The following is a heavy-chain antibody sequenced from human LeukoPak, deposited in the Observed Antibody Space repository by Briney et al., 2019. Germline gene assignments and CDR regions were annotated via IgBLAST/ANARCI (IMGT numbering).Heavy chain of an antibody. CDR1: GYTFTSYG. D-gene: IGHD3-16*01. V-gene: IGHV1-2*02. Sequence: ASVKVSCKASGYTFTSYGISWVRQAPGQGLEWMGWINPNSGGTNYAQKFQGRVTMTRDTSISTAYMELSRLRSDDTAVYYCARDRPGGGTDFDYWGQGTLVTVSS. J-gene: IGHJ4*02. CDR3: ARDRPGGGTDFDY. CDR2: INPNSGGT.